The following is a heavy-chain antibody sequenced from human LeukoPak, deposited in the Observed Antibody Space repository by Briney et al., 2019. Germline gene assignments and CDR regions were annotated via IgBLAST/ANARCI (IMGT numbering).Heavy chain of an antibody. CDR2: IYPGDSDT. CDR1: GYSFTTYW. J-gene: IGHJ3*02. D-gene: IGHD2-2*01. Sequence: GESLKISCKGSGYSFTTYWIGWVRQMPGKGLEWMGIIYPGDSDTKYSPSFQGQVIISADKSISTAYLQWSSLKASDTAMYYCARTTSSSYAFDIWGQGTMVTVSS. CDR3: ARTTSSSYAFDI. V-gene: IGHV5-51*01.